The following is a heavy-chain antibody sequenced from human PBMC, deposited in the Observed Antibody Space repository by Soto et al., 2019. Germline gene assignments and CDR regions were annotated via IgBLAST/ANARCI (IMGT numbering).Heavy chain of an antibody. V-gene: IGHV3-23*01. J-gene: IGHJ6*02. Sequence: GGSLRLSCAASRFTFSSYAMSWVRQAPGKGLEWVSAISGSGGSTYYADSVKGRFTISRDNSKNTLYLQMNSLRAEDTAVYYCAKGIYCSSTSCYYYYYGMDAWGQGTTVTVSS. CDR2: ISGSGGST. D-gene: IGHD2-2*01. CDR1: RFTFSSYA. CDR3: AKGIYCSSTSCYYYYYGMDA.